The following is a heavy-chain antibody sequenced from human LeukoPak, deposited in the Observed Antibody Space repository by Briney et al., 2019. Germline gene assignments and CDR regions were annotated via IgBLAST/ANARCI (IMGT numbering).Heavy chain of an antibody. J-gene: IGHJ6*02. D-gene: IGHD6-13*01. CDR2: ISGRGDST. V-gene: IGHV3-23*01. CDR3: ATGSIAAAGLPYYYYYYGMDV. Sequence: GGSLRLSCVASGFTSYTFAMSWVRQAPGKGLEWVSVISGRGDSTYYADSVKGRFTISRDNSKNTLYLQMNSLRAEDTAVYYCATGSIAAAGLPYYYYYYGMDVWGQGTAVTVSS. CDR1: GFTSYTFA.